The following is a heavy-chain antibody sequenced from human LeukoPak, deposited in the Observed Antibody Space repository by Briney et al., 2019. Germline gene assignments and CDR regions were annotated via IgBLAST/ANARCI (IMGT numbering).Heavy chain of an antibody. J-gene: IGHJ4*02. V-gene: IGHV3-30*02. D-gene: IGHD1-26*01. Sequence: PGGSLRLSCAASGFTFSSYGMHWVRLAPGKGLEWAAFIRYDGSNKYYADSVKGRFTISRDNSKNTLYLQMNSLRAEDTAVYYCARDKVGGFDYWGQGTLVTVSS. CDR1: GFTFSSYG. CDR3: ARDKVGGFDY. CDR2: IRYDGSNK.